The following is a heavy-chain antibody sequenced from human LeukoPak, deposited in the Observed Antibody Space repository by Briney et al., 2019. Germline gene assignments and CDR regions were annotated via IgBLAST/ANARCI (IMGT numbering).Heavy chain of an antibody. CDR2: ISSSSSYI. CDR1: GLTFSSYS. CDR3: ARGGVVAARVDY. J-gene: IGHJ4*02. V-gene: IGHV3-21*01. Sequence: PGGSLRLSCAASGLTFSSYSMNCVRQAPGKGLEWVSSISSSSSYIYYADSVKGRFTISRDNAKNSLYLRMNSLRAEDTAVYYCARGGVVAARVDYWGQGTLVTVSS. D-gene: IGHD2-15*01.